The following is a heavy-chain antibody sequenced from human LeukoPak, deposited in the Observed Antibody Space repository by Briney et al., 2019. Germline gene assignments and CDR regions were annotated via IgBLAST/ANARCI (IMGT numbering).Heavy chain of an antibody. CDR1: GGSISPYI. CDR3: VLEWLSYKQNHYMDV. D-gene: IGHD3-3*01. V-gene: IGHV4-59*08. CDR2: ISYNGNT. Sequence: SETLSLTCSVSGGSISPYIWSWIRQPPGKGLEWIAYISYNGNTNYSPSLKSRVTISVDTSKNQFSLRLSSVTAADTAVYYCVLEWLSYKQNHYMDVWGKGTTVTVSS. J-gene: IGHJ6*03.